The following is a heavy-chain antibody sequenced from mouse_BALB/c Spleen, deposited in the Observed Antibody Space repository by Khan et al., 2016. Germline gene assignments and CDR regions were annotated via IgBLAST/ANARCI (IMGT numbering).Heavy chain of an antibody. CDR2: LNPSNGDT. J-gene: IGHJ3*01. Sequence: QVQLKQSGAELVKPGASVKLSCKASGYTFTSYYMYWVKQRPGQGLEWIGELNPSNGDTNFNEMFKSKATLTVDKSSSPTYMQFSSLTSEDSAVYYCTRAGYDYPFAYWGQGTLVTVSA. D-gene: IGHD2-4*01. CDR3: TRAGYDYPFAY. V-gene: IGHV1S81*02. CDR1: GYTFTSYY.